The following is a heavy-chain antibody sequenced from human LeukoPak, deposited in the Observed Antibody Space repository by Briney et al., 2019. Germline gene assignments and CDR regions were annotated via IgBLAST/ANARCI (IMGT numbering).Heavy chain of an antibody. J-gene: IGHJ3*02. CDR1: GGSISSYY. V-gene: IGHV4-59*12. D-gene: IGHD1-1*01. CDR3: AREAEWNGREDAFDI. Sequence: SETLSLTCTVSGGSISSYYWSWIRQPPGKGLEWIGYIYYSGSTNYNPSLKSRVTISVDTSKNQFSLKLSSVTAADTAVYYCAREAEWNGREDAFDIWGQGTMVTVSS. CDR2: IYYSGST.